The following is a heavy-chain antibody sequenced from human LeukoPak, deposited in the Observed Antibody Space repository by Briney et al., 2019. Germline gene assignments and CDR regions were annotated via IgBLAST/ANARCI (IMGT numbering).Heavy chain of an antibody. CDR3: AKDFRLRSGSYFDY. CDR2: ISHVGGT. CDR1: GFTFSDYA. Sequence: GGSLRLSCAASGFTFSDYAMSWVRQAPEKGLEWVSTISHVGGTYYADSVRGRFTISRDDSKNMVYLQMNSLRAEDTAVYYCAKDFRLRSGSYFDYWGQGTLVTVSS. D-gene: IGHD3-16*01. J-gene: IGHJ4*02. V-gene: IGHV3-23*01.